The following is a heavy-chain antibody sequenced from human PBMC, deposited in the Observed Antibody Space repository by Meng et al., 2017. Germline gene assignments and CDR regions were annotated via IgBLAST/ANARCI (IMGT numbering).Heavy chain of an antibody. V-gene: IGHV1-8*01. Sequence: QLVQAGDEVKKPGDSVKVPCKASGYTFTSYDSNWVRQATGQGLEWMGWMNPNSGNTGYAQKFQGRVTMTRNTSISTAYMELSSLRSEDTAVYYCARVPRKTYDSSGYDYWGQGTLVTVSS. D-gene: IGHD3-22*01. CDR2: MNPNSGNT. CDR3: ARVPRKTYDSSGYDY. J-gene: IGHJ4*02. CDR1: GYTFTSYD.